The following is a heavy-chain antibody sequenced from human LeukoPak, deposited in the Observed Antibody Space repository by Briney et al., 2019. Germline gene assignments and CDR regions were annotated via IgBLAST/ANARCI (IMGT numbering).Heavy chain of an antibody. CDR3: ARGGGLDV. CDR2: INHNGNVN. D-gene: IGHD3-16*01. CDR1: GFTFSSYW. Sequence: GGTLRLSCAASGFTFSSYWMNWARQAPGKGLEWVASINHNGNVNYYVDSVKGRFTISRDDAKNSLYLQMSNLRAEDTAVYFCARGGGLDVWGQGATVTVSS. J-gene: IGHJ6*02. V-gene: IGHV3-7*03.